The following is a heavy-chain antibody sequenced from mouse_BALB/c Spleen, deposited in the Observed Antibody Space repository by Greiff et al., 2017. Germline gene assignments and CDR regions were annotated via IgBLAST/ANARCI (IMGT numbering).Heavy chain of an antibody. J-gene: IGHJ4*01. CDR3: ARDPGDY. CDR2: ISDGGSYT. V-gene: IGHV5-4*02. Sequence: EVQRVESGGGLVKPGGSLKLSCAASGFTFSDYYMYWVRQTPEKRLEWVATISDGGSYTYYPDSVKGRFTISRDNAKNNLYLQMSSLKSEDTAMYYCARDPGDYWGQGTSVTVSS. CDR1: GFTFSDYY.